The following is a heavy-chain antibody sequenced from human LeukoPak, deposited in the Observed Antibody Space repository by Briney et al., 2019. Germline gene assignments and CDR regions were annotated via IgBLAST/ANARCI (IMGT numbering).Heavy chain of an antibody. CDR3: ASGRIAAAVAGYNWFDP. CDR1: GGTFSSYA. V-gene: IGHV1-69*05. J-gene: IGHJ5*02. CDR2: IIPIFGTA. Sequence: PGASVKVSCKASGGTFSSYAISWVRQAPGQGLEWMGGIIPIFGTANYAQKFQGRVTITTDESTSTAYMELSSLRSEDTAVYYCASGRIAAAVAGYNWFDPWGQGTLVTVSS. D-gene: IGHD6-13*01.